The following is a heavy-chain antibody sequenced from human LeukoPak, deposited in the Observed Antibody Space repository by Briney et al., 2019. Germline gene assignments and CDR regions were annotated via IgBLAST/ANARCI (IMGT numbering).Heavy chain of an antibody. CDR3: ARDIYYDSSGYYGSVY. CDR1: GFTFKNFR. D-gene: IGHD3-22*01. CDR2: ISSSSSTI. J-gene: IGHJ4*02. Sequence: GESLKLSCAGSGFTFKNFRMNWVRQAPGKGLEWVSYISSSSSTIYYADSVKGRFTISRDNAKNSLYLQMNSLRAEDTAVYYCARDIYYDSSGYYGSVYWGQGTLVTVSS. V-gene: IGHV3-48*04.